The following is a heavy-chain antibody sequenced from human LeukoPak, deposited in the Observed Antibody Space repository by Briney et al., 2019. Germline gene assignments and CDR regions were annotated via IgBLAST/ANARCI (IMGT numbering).Heavy chain of an antibody. V-gene: IGHV3-53*01. Sequence: GGSLRLSCAASGFTVSSNYMSWVRQAPGKGLEWVSVIFRDGSTYYEDSVKGRFSISRDNSKNMVYLQMSNLRAEDTAVYYCARDFYDFWSGYWVWGQGTLVTVSS. D-gene: IGHD3-3*01. CDR2: IFRDGST. CDR3: ARDFYDFWSGYWV. CDR1: GFTVSSNY. J-gene: IGHJ4*02.